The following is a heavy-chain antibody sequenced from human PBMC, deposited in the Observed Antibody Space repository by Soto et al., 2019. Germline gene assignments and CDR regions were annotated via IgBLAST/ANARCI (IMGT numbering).Heavy chain of an antibody. J-gene: IGHJ4*02. V-gene: IGHV4-34*01. D-gene: IGHD4-17*01. CDR1: GGSFSGYY. Sequence: SETLSLTCAVYGGSFSGYYWTWIRQPPGTGLEWIGEINHSGSTNYNPSLKSRVTISVDTSKNQFSLKLSSVTAADTAVYYCARDSGDYVFDYWGQGTLVTVSS. CDR3: ARDSGDYVFDY. CDR2: INHSGST.